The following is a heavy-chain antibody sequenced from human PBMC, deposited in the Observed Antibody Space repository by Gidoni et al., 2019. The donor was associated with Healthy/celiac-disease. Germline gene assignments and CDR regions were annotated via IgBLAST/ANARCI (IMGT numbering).Heavy chain of an antibody. V-gene: IGHV1-18*04. D-gene: IGHD3-22*01. CDR3: ARARITMIVVVISGAFDI. Sequence: QVQLVQSGAEVKKPGASVKVSCKASGYTFTSYGISWVRQAPGQGLEWMGWISAYNGNTNDAQKLQGRVTMTTDTSTSTAYMELRSLRSDDTAVYYCARARITMIVVVISGAFDIWGQGTMVTVSS. J-gene: IGHJ3*02. CDR2: ISAYNGNT. CDR1: GYTFTSYG.